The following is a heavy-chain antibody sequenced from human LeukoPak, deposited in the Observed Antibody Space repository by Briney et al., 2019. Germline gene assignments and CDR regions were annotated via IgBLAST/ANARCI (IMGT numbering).Heavy chain of an antibody. CDR1: GFTFSSYA. V-gene: IGHV3-23*01. CDR2: FSGSGGST. J-gene: IGHJ6*02. CDR3: AKGGYYGSGSYPLEDYYYYGMDV. D-gene: IGHD3-10*01. Sequence: PGGSLRLSCAASGFTFSSYAMSWARQAPGKGLEWVSAFSGSGGSTYYADSVKGRFTISRDNSKNTLYLQMNSLRAEDTAVYYCAKGGYYGSGSYPLEDYYYYGMDVWGQGTTVTVSS.